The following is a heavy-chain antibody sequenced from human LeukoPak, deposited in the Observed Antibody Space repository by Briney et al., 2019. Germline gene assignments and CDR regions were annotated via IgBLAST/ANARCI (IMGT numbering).Heavy chain of an antibody. CDR3: ARSRIAVSPFDF. CDR2: IYFSGNT. CDR1: GGSISSGTYY. D-gene: IGHD6-19*01. Sequence: PSETLSLTCTVSGGSISSGTYYWGWIRQPPGKGLEWIGSIYFSGNTYYNPSLKSRVTISVDTSKSQFSLNLNSVTAADTAVYYCARSRIAVSPFDFWGQGNLVTVSS. V-gene: IGHV4-39*01. J-gene: IGHJ4*02.